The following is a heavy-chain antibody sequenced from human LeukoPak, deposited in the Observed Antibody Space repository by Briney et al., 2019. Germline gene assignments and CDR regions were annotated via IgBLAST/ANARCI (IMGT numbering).Heavy chain of an antibody. Sequence: PSETLSLTCVVSGYSISSGYHWGWIRQPPGKGLEWIGSVYRSGTTYYDPSLKSRVTISVDTSKNQISLKVRSVTAADTAMYYCARHPPIDSSGVFDYWGQGTLVTVSS. J-gene: IGHJ4*02. CDR2: VYRSGTT. CDR1: GYSISSGYH. D-gene: IGHD3-22*01. V-gene: IGHV4-38-2*01. CDR3: ARHPPIDSSGVFDY.